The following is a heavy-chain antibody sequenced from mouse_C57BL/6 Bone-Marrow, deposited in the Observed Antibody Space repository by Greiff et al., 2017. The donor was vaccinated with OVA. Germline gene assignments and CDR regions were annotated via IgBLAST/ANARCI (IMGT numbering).Heavy chain of an antibody. CDR1: GYTFTSYW. V-gene: IGHV1-5*01. CDR2: IYPGNSDT. CDR3: TKSPRAWFAY. J-gene: IGHJ3*01. Sequence: EVQLQQSGTVLARPGASVKMSCKTSGYTFTSYWMHWVTQRPGQGLEWIGAIYPGNSDTSYNQKFKGKAKLTADTSASTAYMELSSLTNEDSAVYYCTKSPRAWFAYWGQGTLVTVSA.